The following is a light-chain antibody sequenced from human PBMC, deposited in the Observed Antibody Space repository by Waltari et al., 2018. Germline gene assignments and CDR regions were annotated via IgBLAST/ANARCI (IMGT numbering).Light chain of an antibody. CDR3: QQYGTSSLT. CDR2: GAS. Sequence: EIVSTQSPGSVSLSPGERATLSCRASQSIRSNYLAWYQQKPGQAPRLLIYGASSRATGIADRFSGSGSGTDFTLTISRLEPEDSAVYYCQQYGTSSLTFGPGTKVEIK. CDR1: QSIRSNY. J-gene: IGKJ3*01. V-gene: IGKV3-20*01.